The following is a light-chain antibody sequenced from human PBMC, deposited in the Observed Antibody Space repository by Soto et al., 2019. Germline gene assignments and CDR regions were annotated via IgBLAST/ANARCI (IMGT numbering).Light chain of an antibody. V-gene: IGKV1-8*01. CDR2: GAS. CDR1: QGISNW. CDR3: QHYKNYPWT. Sequence: AIRMTQSPSSLSASTGDRVTITCRARQGISNWLAWYQQRPGKAPKLLVYGASTLQSGVPSRFSGSGSGTDFTLTISGLQSEDFATYYCQHYKNYPWTFGQGTKV. J-gene: IGKJ1*01.